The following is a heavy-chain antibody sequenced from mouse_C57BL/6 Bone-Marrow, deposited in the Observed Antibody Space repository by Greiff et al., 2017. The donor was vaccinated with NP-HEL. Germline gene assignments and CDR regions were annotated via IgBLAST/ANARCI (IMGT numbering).Heavy chain of an antibody. Sequence: EVQLQQSGPELVKPGASVKISCKASGYTFTDYYMNWVKQSHGKSLEWIGDINPNNGGTSYNQKFKGKATLTVDKSSSTAYMELRSLTSEDSAVYYCARGGFPKYYYAMDYWGQGTSVTVSS. CDR3: ARGGFPKYYYAMDY. CDR1: GYTFTDYY. V-gene: IGHV1-26*01. J-gene: IGHJ4*01. CDR2: INPNNGGT.